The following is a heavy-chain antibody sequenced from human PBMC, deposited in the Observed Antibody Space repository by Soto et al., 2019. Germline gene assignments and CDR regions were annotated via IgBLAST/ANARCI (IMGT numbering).Heavy chain of an antibody. CDR2: ISPYNGTT. D-gene: IGHD1-1*01. CDR1: GYTFTTYG. V-gene: IGHV1-18*04. Sequence: ASVKVSCKASGYTFTTYGISWVRQAPGQGLEWMGWISPYNGTTKYAEKFQGEMTMTTDTATSTAYMDLRILRSDDTAVYYCARDGERDTGLNFYYYLHGMDAWGQGTRVTVSS. J-gene: IGHJ6*02. CDR3: ARDGERDTGLNFYYYLHGMDA.